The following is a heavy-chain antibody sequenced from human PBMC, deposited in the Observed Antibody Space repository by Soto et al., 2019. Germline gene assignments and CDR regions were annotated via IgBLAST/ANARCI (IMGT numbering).Heavy chain of an antibody. Sequence: TSETLSLTCTASGGSISSYYWSWIRQPPGKGLEWIGYIYYSGSTNYNPSLKSRVTISVDTSKNQFSLKLSSVTAADTAVYYCARDMVRGVNGMDVWGQGTTVTVSS. J-gene: IGHJ6*02. CDR3: ARDMVRGVNGMDV. D-gene: IGHD3-10*01. V-gene: IGHV4-59*01. CDR1: GGSISSYY. CDR2: IYYSGST.